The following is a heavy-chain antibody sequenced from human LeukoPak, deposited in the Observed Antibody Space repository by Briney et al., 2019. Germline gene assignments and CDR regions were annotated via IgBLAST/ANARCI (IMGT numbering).Heavy chain of an antibody. CDR2: INPNSGGT. J-gene: IGHJ3*02. CDR3: ARDPSSPDYGDYADAFDI. CDR1: GYTFTGYY. D-gene: IGHD4-17*01. V-gene: IGHV1-2*06. Sequence: GASVKVSCKASGYTFTGYYMHWVRQAPGQGLEWMGRINPNSGGTNYAQKFQGRVTMTRDTSISTAYMEQSRLRSDDTAVYYCARDPSSPDYGDYADAFDIWGQGTMVTVSS.